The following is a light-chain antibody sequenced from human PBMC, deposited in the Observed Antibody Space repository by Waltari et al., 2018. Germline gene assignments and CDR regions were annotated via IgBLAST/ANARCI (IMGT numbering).Light chain of an antibody. CDR1: QSVGTS. CDR2: DAS. CDR3: QQRSNWPELT. J-gene: IGKJ4*01. Sequence: EIVLTQSPATLSLSPGERATLSCRASQSVGTSLAWYQQKPGQAPRLLIYDASNRATGIPARFSGVGSGTDCTVTISSLEPEDVAVYYCQQRSNWPELTFGGGTKVQIK. V-gene: IGKV3-11*01.